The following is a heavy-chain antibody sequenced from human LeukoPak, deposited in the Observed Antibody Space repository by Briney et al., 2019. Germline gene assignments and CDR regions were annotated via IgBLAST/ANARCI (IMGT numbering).Heavy chain of an antibody. CDR3: ARELELLDDY. D-gene: IGHD1-7*01. CDR2: ITSTSDST. CDR1: GFSFSSYG. V-gene: IGHV3-48*02. Sequence: GGSLRLSCAASGFSFSSYGMMWVRQAPGKGLEWVSSITSTSDSTYYADSVKGRFTISRDNAKNSLYLQMNSLRDEDTAVYYCARELELLDDYWGQGTLVTVSS. J-gene: IGHJ4*02.